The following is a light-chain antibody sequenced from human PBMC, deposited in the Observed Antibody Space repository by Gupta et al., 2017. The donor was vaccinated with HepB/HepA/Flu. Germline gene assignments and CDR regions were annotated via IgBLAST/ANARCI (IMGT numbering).Light chain of an antibody. CDR1: QSVLYSSNNKNY. V-gene: IGKV4-1*01. Sequence: DIVMTQSPDSLAVSLGERATINCKSSQSVLYSSNNKNYLAWYQQKPGQPLKLLIYWASTRESGVPDLFSGSGSGTDFTLTSSSLQAEDVAVYYCQQYDSIPPTFGGGTKVEIK. CDR3: QQYDSIPPT. CDR2: WAS. J-gene: IGKJ4*01.